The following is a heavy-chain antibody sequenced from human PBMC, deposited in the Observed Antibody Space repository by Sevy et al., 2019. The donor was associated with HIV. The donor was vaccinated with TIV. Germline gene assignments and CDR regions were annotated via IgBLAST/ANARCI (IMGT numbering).Heavy chain of an antibody. J-gene: IGHJ5*02. CDR1: GFTFSSYS. Sequence: GGSLRLSCAASGFTFSSYSMNWVRQAPGKGLEWVSYICSSSSTIYYADSVKGRLTISRDKAKNSLYLQMSSLRDEDTAVCYCARDPSSYVVGWFDPWGQGTLVTVSS. D-gene: IGHD4-4*01. CDR2: ICSSSSTI. CDR3: ARDPSSYVVGWFDP. V-gene: IGHV3-48*02.